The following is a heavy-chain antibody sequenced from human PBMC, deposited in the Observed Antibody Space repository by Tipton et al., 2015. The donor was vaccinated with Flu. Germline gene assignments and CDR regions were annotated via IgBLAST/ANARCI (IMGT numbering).Heavy chain of an antibody. J-gene: IGHJ2*01. CDR2: IYPTGGGT. D-gene: IGHD1-1*01. CDR3: ARNRQQSRYFDL. CDR1: GYTFTSYN. Sequence: QLVQSGAEVKKPGASVKLSCKASGYTFTSYNMHWVRQAPGQGLEWMGIIYPTGGGTYYAQKFQGRVTMTRNTSISTAYMELTSLTSEDTAVYYCARNRQQSRYFDLWGRGTLVTVSS. V-gene: IGHV1-46*01.